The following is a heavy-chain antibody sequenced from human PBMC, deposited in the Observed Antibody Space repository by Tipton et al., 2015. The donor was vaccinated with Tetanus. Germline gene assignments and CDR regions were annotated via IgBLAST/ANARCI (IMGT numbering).Heavy chain of an antibody. V-gene: IGHV3-9*01. CDR1: GFTFDDYA. CDR3: AKSAVGGDCYSSNWGRCWWFDP. J-gene: IGHJ5*02. CDR2: ISWNSGSI. Sequence: SLRLSCAASGFTFDDYAMHWVRQAPGKGLEWVSGISWNSGSIGYADSVKGRFTISRDNAKNSLYLQMNSLRAEDTALYYCAKSAVGGDCYSSNWGRCWWFDPWGQGTLVTVSS. D-gene: IGHD2-21*02.